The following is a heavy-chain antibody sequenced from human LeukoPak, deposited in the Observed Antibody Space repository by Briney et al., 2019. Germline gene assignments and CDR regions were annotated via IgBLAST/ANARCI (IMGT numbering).Heavy chain of an antibody. CDR2: LYSGGAT. Sequence: GGSLRLSCAASGFTVSSNYMSWVRQPAGKGLEWVSVLYSGGATFYADSVKGRFTISRDTSKNTLYLQMNDLRADDTAVYYCTKLKGWHDEGFFDYWGQGTLVTVSS. CDR1: GFTVSSNY. CDR3: TKLKGWHDEGFFDY. J-gene: IGHJ4*02. D-gene: IGHD1-1*01. V-gene: IGHV3-53*01.